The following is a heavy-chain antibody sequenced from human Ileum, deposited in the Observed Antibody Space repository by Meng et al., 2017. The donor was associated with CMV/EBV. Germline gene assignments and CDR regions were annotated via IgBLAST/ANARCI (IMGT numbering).Heavy chain of an antibody. CDR3: MTVSGNYPY. Sequence: QVHLVQSGADVKKPGASAMVSGQAYGYTFTSWYMHWVRPAPGQGLEWMGRINTDTGGTNYAQKFQGRVTMTRDTSISTAYMEESRLTSDDTAVYFCMTVSGNYPYWGQGALVTVSS. D-gene: IGHD1-7*01. J-gene: IGHJ4*02. CDR1: GYTFTSWY. CDR2: INTDTGGT. V-gene: IGHV1-2*06.